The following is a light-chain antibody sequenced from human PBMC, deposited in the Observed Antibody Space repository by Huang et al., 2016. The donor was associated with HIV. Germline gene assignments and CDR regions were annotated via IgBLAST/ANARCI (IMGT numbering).Light chain of an antibody. CDR1: QSVHSY. Sequence: EIVLTQSPATLSLSPGERATLSCRASQSVHSYLAWYQQKPGQAPRLLIYDASNRATGIPARFRGSGAGTDFTLTISNLQSEDFAVDYCQQRSAWPLTFGGGTKVEI. V-gene: IGKV3-11*01. J-gene: IGKJ4*01. CDR2: DAS. CDR3: QQRSAWPLT.